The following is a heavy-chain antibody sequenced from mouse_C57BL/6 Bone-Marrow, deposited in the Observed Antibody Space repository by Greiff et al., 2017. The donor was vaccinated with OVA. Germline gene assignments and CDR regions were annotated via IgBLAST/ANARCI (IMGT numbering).Heavy chain of an antibody. CDR2: IDPANGNT. V-gene: IGHV14-3*01. CDR3: AFNWLFDY. Sequence: VQLQQSVAELVRPGASVKLSCTASGFNIKNTYMHWVKQRPEQGLEWIGRIDPANGNTKYDPKFQGQGTLTAATYSNTAYLQLSSLTSEDTAIYSCAFNWLFDYWGQGTTLTVSS. CDR1: GFNIKNTY. D-gene: IGHD4-1*01. J-gene: IGHJ2*01.